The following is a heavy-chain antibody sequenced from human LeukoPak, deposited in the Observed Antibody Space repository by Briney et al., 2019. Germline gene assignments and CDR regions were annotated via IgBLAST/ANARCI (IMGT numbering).Heavy chain of an antibody. V-gene: IGHV3-30-3*01. CDR1: GFTFSSYA. Sequence: PGGPLRLSCAASGFTFSSYAMHWVRQAPGKGLEWVAVISYDGSNKYYADSVKGRFTISRDNSKNTLYLQMNSLRAEDTAVYYCARVGRSNFDYWGQGTLVTVSS. CDR3: ARVGRSNFDY. J-gene: IGHJ4*02. CDR2: ISYDGSNK.